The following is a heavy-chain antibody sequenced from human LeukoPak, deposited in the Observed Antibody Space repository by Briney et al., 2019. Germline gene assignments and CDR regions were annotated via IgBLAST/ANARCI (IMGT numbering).Heavy chain of an antibody. V-gene: IGHV3-30*18. J-gene: IGHJ4*02. D-gene: IGHD4-11*01. CDR1: GFSFSSCG. CDR2: ISFDGNNK. CDR3: AKDFHTVTTFDY. Sequence: GGSLRLSCAASGFSFSSCGMTWVRQAPGKGLEWVALISFDGNNKYYADSVKGRFTISRDNSKNTLYLQMNSLRPEDTAMYYCAKDFHTVTTFDYWGQGTLVTVSS.